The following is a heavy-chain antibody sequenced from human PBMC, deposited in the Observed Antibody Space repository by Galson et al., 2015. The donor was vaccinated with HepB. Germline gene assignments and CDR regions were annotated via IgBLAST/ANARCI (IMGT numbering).Heavy chain of an antibody. V-gene: IGHV3-30*18. CDR3: AKEHSGSPYYFDY. CDR1: GFTFSSYG. Sequence: SLRLSCAASGFTFSSYGMHWVRQAPGKGLEWVAVISYDGSNKYYADSVKGRFTISRDNSKNTLYLQMNSLRAEDTAVYYCAKEHSGSPYYFDYWGQGTLVTASS. CDR2: ISYDGSNK. J-gene: IGHJ4*02. D-gene: IGHD1-26*01.